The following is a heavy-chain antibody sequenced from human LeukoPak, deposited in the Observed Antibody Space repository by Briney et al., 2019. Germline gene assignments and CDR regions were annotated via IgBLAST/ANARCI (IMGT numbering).Heavy chain of an antibody. CDR3: ARVHRYNPYYFDY. CDR1: GYTFTGYY. Sequence: GASVKVSCKASGYTFTGYYMHWVRQAPGQGLEWMGWISAYNGNTNYAQNLQGRVTMTTDTSTSTAYMELRSLRSDDTAVYYCARVHRYNPYYFDYWGQGTLVTVSS. J-gene: IGHJ4*02. V-gene: IGHV1-18*04. CDR2: ISAYNGNT. D-gene: IGHD5-24*01.